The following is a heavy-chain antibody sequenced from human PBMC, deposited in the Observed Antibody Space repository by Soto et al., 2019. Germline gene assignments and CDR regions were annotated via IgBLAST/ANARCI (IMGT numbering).Heavy chain of an antibody. CDR2: IIPISGTA. D-gene: IGHD2-2*01. V-gene: IGHV1-69*01. CDR3: ARSQGSSTSLEIYYYYYYGMDV. CDR1: GGTFSSYA. J-gene: IGHJ6*02. Sequence: QVQLVQSGAEVKKPGSWVKVSCKASGGTFSSYATSWVRQAPGQGIEWMGGIIPISGTANYAQKFQGRVTITADESTSTAYMELSSLRSEDTAVYYCARSQGSSTSLEIYYYYYYGMDVWGQGTTVTVSS.